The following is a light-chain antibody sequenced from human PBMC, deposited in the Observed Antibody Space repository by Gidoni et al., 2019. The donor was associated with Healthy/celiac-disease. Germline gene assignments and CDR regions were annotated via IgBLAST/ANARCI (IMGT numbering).Light chain of an antibody. CDR1: SSDVGGYNY. J-gene: IGLJ1*01. CDR2: DVS. CDR3: SSYTSSSTLV. Sequence: QSALTQPAPVSRPPGQSITISCTGTSSDVGGYNYVSWYQQHPGKAPQLMIYDVSNRPSGVSNRCSGSKSGNTASLTISGLQAEDEADYYCSSYTSSSTLVFGTGTKVTVL. V-gene: IGLV2-14*01.